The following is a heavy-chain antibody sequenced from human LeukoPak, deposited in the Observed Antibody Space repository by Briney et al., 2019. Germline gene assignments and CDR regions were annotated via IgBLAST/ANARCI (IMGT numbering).Heavy chain of an antibody. CDR2: ISYDARNK. V-gene: IGHV3-30*03. CDR3: ARDQRSNTAVNYYYGMDV. Sequence: GSLRLSCAASGSTFSSYGMHWVRQAPGQGLEWVAVISYDARNKDYADSVKGRFTISRDNSKSTLYLQMSSLRPEDTAVYYCARDQRSNTAVNYYYGMDVWGQGTTVTVSS. D-gene: IGHD5-18*01. CDR1: GSTFSSYG. J-gene: IGHJ6*02.